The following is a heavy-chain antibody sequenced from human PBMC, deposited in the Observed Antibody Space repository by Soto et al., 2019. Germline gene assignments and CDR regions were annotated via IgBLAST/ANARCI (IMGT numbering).Heavy chain of an antibody. D-gene: IGHD3-9*01. CDR2: ISYDGSDT. CDR1: GFTFSNYG. J-gene: IGHJ4*02. CDR3: AKDPSTGTADY. Sequence: VGSLRLSCADPGFTFSNYGMNWFRQAPVKGLEWVATISYDGSDTYYAESVEGRFTISRDNSKNTLCLQMNGLRGEDTAVYYCAKDPSTGTADYWGQGTLVTVSS. V-gene: IGHV3-23*01.